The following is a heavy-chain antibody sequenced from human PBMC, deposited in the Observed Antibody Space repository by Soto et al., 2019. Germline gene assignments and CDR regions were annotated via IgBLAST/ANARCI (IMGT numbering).Heavy chain of an antibody. CDR1: GFTFSSYA. J-gene: IGHJ3*02. Sequence: GGSLRLSCAASGFTFSSYAMSWVRQAPGKGLEWVSAISGSGGSTYYADSVKGRFTISRDNSKNTLYLQRNSLRAEDTAVYYCAKDLEGGTHVSDAFDIWGQGTMVTVSS. V-gene: IGHV3-23*01. CDR2: ISGSGGST. D-gene: IGHD3-16*01. CDR3: AKDLEGGTHVSDAFDI.